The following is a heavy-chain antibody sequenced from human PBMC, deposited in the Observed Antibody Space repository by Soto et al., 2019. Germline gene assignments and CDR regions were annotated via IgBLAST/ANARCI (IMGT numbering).Heavy chain of an antibody. J-gene: IGHJ1*01. D-gene: IGHD3-10*01. CDR3: ATPYYYKH. V-gene: IGHV3-21*01. CDR2: ITSNSDHI. CDR1: GFMFSAYT. Sequence: PGGSLRLSCAATGFMFSAYTMSWVRQAPGKGLEWLSSITSNSDHIDYADSVRGRFTVSRDNARKTLYLQMYSLGAEDTGVYYCATPYYYKHWGAGSQVTVS.